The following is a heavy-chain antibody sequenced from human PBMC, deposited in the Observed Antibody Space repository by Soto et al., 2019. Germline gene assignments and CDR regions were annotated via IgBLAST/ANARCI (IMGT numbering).Heavy chain of an antibody. CDR3: ARPSRPLPQGLDAFDI. CDR2: IYYSGST. CDR1: GGSISSGDYY. Sequence: QVQLQESGPGLVKPSQTLSLTCTVSGGSISSGDYYWSWIRQPPGKGLEWIGYIYYSGSTYYNPSLKSRVTISVDTSKNQFSLKLTSVTAADTAVYYCARPSRPLPQGLDAFDIWGQGTMVTVSS. V-gene: IGHV4-30-4*01. J-gene: IGHJ3*02.